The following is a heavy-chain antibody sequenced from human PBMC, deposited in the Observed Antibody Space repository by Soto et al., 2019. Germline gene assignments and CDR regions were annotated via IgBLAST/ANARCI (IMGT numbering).Heavy chain of an antibody. D-gene: IGHD6-6*01. Sequence: XESLKISCQGSGYSFSSYWIGWVRQMPGKDLEWMGTIYPGDSDTRYSPSFQGQVTISADKSLRTAYLQWTSLKASDTALYYCARTRSFTLGFYYDGMDVWGQGTTVTVS. CDR3: ARTRSFTLGFYYDGMDV. CDR2: IYPGDSDT. CDR1: GYSFSSYW. V-gene: IGHV5-51*01. J-gene: IGHJ6*02.